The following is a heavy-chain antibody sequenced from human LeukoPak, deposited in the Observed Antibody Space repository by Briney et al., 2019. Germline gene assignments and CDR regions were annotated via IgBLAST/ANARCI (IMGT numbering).Heavy chain of an antibody. V-gene: IGHV4-39*01. CDR3: ARSGPVASYHYFMDV. J-gene: IGHJ6*03. D-gene: IGHD5-18*01. CDR2: IYYSGST. CDR1: GGSISSYY. Sequence: SETLSLTCTVSGGSISSYYWGWIRQPPGKGLEWIGSIYYSGSTKYNTSLMSRVTISVDTSNNQFSLNLTSVTAADTAVYYCARSGPVASYHYFMDVWGKGTAVTVSS.